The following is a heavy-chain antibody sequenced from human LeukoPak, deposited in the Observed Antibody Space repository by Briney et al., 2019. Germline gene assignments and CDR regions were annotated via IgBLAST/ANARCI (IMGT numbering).Heavy chain of an antibody. J-gene: IGHJ6*03. CDR3: ARTDYDFWSGMGYYYYYYMDV. V-gene: IGHV3-7*01. Sequence: GGSLRLSCAASGFTFSSYWMSWVRQAPGKGLEWVANIKQDGSEKYYVDSVKGRFTISRDNAKNSLYLQMNSLRAEDTAVYYCARTDYDFWSGMGYYYYYYMDVWGKGTTVTVSS. CDR2: IKQDGSEK. CDR1: GFTFSSYW. D-gene: IGHD3-3*01.